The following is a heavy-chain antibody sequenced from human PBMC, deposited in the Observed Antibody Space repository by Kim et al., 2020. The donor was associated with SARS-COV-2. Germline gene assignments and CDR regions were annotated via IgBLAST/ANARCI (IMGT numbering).Heavy chain of an antibody. Sequence: GGSLRLSCAASGFTFSNAWMSWVRQAPGKGLEWVGRIKSKTDGGTTDYAAPVKGRFTISRDDSKNTLYLQMNSLKTEDTAVYYCSVMVRGVIFIYWGQGTLVTVSS. V-gene: IGHV3-15*01. J-gene: IGHJ4*02. CDR2: IKSKTDGGTT. CDR1: GFTFSNAW. CDR3: SVMVRGVIFIY. D-gene: IGHD3-10*01.